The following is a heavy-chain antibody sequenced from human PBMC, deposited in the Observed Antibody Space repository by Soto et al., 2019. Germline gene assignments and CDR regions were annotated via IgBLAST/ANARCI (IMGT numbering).Heavy chain of an antibody. CDR3: ATVTKTGPGYYYYYGMDV. CDR2: FDPEDGET. D-gene: IGHD2-8*01. J-gene: IGHJ6*02. CDR1: GYTLTELS. V-gene: IGHV1-24*01. Sequence: VKVSCKVSGYTLTELSMHWVRQAPGKGLEWMGGFDPEDGETIYAQKFQGRVTMTEDTSTDTAYMELSSLRSEDTAVYYCATVTKTGPGYYYYYGMDVWGQGTTVTVSS.